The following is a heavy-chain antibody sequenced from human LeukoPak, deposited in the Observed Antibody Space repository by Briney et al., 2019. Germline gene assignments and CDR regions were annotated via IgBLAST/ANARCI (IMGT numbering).Heavy chain of an antibody. CDR1: GYTFTTYG. V-gene: IGHV1-2*02. CDR3: ARGRGYCSGGSCYFDY. Sequence: ASVKVSCKTSGYTFTTYGISWVRQAPGQGLEWMGWINSNSGGTNYAQKFQGRVTMTRDTSISTAYMEVSRLRSDDTAVYYCARGRGYCSGGSCYFDYWGQGTLVTVSS. J-gene: IGHJ4*02. CDR2: INSNSGGT. D-gene: IGHD2-15*01.